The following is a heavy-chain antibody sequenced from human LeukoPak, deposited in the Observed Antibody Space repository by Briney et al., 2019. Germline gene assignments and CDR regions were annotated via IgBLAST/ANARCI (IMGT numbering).Heavy chain of an antibody. Sequence: GGSLRLSCAASGFTFSSYWMSWVRQAPGKGLEWVANIKQDGSEKYYVDSVKGRFTISRDNAKDSLYLQMNSLRAEDTAVYYCATSFGSGSTPRYYFYMDVWGKGTTVTISS. CDR2: IKQDGSEK. D-gene: IGHD3-10*01. V-gene: IGHV3-7*01. CDR3: ATSFGSGSTPRYYFYMDV. CDR1: GFTFSSYW. J-gene: IGHJ6*03.